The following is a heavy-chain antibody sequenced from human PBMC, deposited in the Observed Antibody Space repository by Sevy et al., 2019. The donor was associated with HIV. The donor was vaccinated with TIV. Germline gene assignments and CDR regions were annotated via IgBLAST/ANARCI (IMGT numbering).Heavy chain of an antibody. J-gene: IGHJ4*02. CDR1: GFTFSSYA. V-gene: IGHV3-64*01. D-gene: IGHD3-22*01. CDR2: ISSNGGST. CDR3: ARIYDSSEVFYFDY. Sequence: GGSLRLSCAASGFTFSSYAMHWVRQAPGKGLEYVSAISSNGGSTYYANPVKGRFTISRDNSKNTLYLQMGSLRAEDMAVYYCARIYDSSEVFYFDYWGQGTLVTVSS.